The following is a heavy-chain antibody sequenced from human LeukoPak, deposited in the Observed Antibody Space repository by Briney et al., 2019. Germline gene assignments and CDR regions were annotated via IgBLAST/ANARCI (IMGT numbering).Heavy chain of an antibody. CDR3: ARGPASGSNFAWFDS. CDR1: GGSLRHYD. Sequence: SETLSLTCAVYGGSLRHYDWSWIRQPPGEGLEWIGEINHSGSTKYNPSRKRRVTIPVEMSKKQISLEITYVTGAEQAVYLFARGPASGSNFAWFDSWGQGTLVTVSS. V-gene: IGHV4-34*01. D-gene: IGHD3-10*01. CDR2: INHSGST. J-gene: IGHJ5*01.